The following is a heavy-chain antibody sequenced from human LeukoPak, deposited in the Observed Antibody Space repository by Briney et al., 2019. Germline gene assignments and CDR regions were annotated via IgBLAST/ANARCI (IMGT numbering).Heavy chain of an antibody. CDR1: GGSISSGGYY. Sequence: PSETLSLTCTVSGGSISSGGYYWSWIRQPPGKGLEWIGYIYYSGSAKYNPSLKSRVTISVDTSKNQFSLKLSSVTAADTAVYYCAGFMGSRDYWGQGTLVTVSS. J-gene: IGHJ4*02. CDR3: AGFMGSRDY. V-gene: IGHV4-61*08. CDR2: IYYSGSA. D-gene: IGHD2-15*01.